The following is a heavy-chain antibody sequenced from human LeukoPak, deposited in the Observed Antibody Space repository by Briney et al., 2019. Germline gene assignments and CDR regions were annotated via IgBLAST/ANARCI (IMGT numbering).Heavy chain of an antibody. D-gene: IGHD2-15*01. CDR3: AGSGGLDY. CDR1: GFTFSSFW. V-gene: IGHV3-7*02. J-gene: IGHJ4*02. CDR2: IKPDGCEK. Sequence: GGSLRLSCAASGFTFSSFWMTWVRQAPGKGLEWVANIKPDGCEKYYVDSVKGRFTISRDNAKNSLYLQMNSLRAEDTAVYYCAGSGGLDYWGQGTLVTVSS.